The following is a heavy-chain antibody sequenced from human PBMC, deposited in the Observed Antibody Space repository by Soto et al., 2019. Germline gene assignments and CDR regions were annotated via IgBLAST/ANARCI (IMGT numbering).Heavy chain of an antibody. CDR3: ARDRDPGQWLTTNYFDY. D-gene: IGHD6-19*01. J-gene: IGHJ4*02. CDR1: GFTFSSYG. Sequence: QVQLVESGGGVVQPGRSLRLSCAASGFTFSSYGMHWVRQAPGKGXXWXAVIWYHGSNKYYADSVKGRFTISXDNSXNXXXXXXXXXXXXXTAVYYCARDRDPGQWLTTNYFDYWGQGTLVTVSS. CDR2: IWYHGSNK. V-gene: IGHV3-33*01.